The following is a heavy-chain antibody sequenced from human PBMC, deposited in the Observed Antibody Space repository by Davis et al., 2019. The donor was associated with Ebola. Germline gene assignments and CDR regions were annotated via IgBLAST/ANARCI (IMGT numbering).Heavy chain of an antibody. J-gene: IGHJ2*01. CDR2: IYYSGST. D-gene: IGHD5-12*01. CDR3: ARLTVEAPTLWLPTKFDL. CDR1: GGSLSYYY. Sequence: MPSETLSLTCTVSGGSLSYYYWRWIRQSPGKGLEWIGSIYYSGSTYYNPSLKSRVTISVDTSKNQFSLKLTSLAAADAAVYYCARLTVEAPTLWLPTKFDLWGRGTRVTVSS. V-gene: IGHV4-59*05.